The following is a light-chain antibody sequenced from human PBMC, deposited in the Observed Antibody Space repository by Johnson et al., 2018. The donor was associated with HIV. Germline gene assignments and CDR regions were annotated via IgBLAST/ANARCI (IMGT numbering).Light chain of an antibody. CDR1: SSNIGNNY. CDR3: GTWDSSLSAYV. J-gene: IGLJ1*01. CDR2: ENN. Sequence: QSVLTQPPSVSAAPGQKVTISCSGSSSNIGNNYVSWYQQLPGTAPKLLIYENNKRPSGIPDRFSGSKFGTSATLGITGLQTGDEADYYCGTWDSSLSAYVFGTGTKVNV. V-gene: IGLV1-51*02.